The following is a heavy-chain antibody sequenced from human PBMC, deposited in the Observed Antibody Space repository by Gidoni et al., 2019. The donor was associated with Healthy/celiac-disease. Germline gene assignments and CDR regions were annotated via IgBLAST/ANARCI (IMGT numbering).Heavy chain of an antibody. D-gene: IGHD4-17*01. CDR1: VGTFSSYA. CDR3: ARQGVGPDYGDYLPEGPPDY. Sequence: QFQLVQSGAEVNKPGSSVKVSCTASVGTFSSYAISWVRQAPGQGLEWMGGIIPIFGTANYAQKFQGRVTITADESTSTAYMELSSLRSEDTAVYYCARQGVGPDYGDYLPEGPPDYWGQGTLVTVSS. J-gene: IGHJ4*02. CDR2: IIPIFGTA. V-gene: IGHV1-69*01.